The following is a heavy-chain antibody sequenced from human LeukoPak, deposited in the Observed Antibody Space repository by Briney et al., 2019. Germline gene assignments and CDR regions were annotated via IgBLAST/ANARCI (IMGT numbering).Heavy chain of an antibody. J-gene: IGHJ4*02. CDR2: IYHSGST. V-gene: IGHV4-4*02. Sequence: SETLSLTCAVSGGSISSSNWWNWVRQPPGKGLEWIGEIYHSGSTNYNPSLKSRVTISVDKSKNQFSLKLSSVTAADTAVYYCARGLGWLQFHSFDYWGQGTLVTVSS. D-gene: IGHD5-24*01. CDR1: GGSISSSNW. CDR3: ARGLGWLQFHSFDY.